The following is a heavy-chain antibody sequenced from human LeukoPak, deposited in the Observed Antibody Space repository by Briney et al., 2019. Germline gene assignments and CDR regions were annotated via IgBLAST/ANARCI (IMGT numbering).Heavy chain of an antibody. CDR3: ARTDGAL. CDR2: ISSSSSTI. Sequence: GGSLRLSCAASGFTFSSYSMNWVRQAPGKGLEWVSYISSSSSTIYYADSVKGRFTISRDNAQNSLYLEMTSLRVDDTALYYCARTDGALWGQGTLVTVSS. CDR1: GFTFSSYS. D-gene: IGHD5-24*01. V-gene: IGHV3-48*04. J-gene: IGHJ1*01.